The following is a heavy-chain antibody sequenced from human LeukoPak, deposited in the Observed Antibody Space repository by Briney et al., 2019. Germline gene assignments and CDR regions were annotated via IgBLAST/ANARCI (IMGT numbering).Heavy chain of an antibody. Sequence: SVKVSCKASGGTFSSYAISWVRQAPGQGLVWMGGIIPIFGTANYAQKFQGRVTITADESTSTAYMELSSLRSEDTAVYYCARVPVTRDYYYYGMDVWGRGTTVTVSS. J-gene: IGHJ6*02. CDR3: ARVPVTRDYYYYGMDV. CDR1: GGTFSSYA. CDR2: IIPIFGTA. V-gene: IGHV1-69*13. D-gene: IGHD4-17*01.